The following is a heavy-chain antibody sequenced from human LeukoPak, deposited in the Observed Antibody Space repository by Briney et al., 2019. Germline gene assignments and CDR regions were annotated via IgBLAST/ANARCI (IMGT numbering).Heavy chain of an antibody. J-gene: IGHJ6*02. D-gene: IGHD6-13*01. CDR3: ARVSSSSPFYYYGMDV. V-gene: IGHV4-39*07. CDR1: GGSISSGGYY. CDR2: INHSGST. Sequence: PSETLSLTCTVSGGSISSGGYYWSWIRQPPGKGLEWIGEINHSGSTNYNPSLKSRVTISVDTSKNQFSLKLSSVTAADTAVYYCARVSSSSPFYYYGMDVWGQGTTVTVSS.